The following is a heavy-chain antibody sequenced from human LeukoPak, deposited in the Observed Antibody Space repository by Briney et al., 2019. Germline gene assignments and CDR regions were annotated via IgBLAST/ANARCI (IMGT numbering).Heavy chain of an antibody. Sequence: PGGSLRLSCAASDFTVNSHDMTWVRQAPGKGLEWVSVIYTYGSTYYADSVKGRFTISRHNSKNTLFLQTSSLRAEDTAVYYCARDVRTDYYDSSGYHDAFDIWGQGTMVTVSS. J-gene: IGHJ3*02. CDR3: ARDVRTDYYDSSGYHDAFDI. D-gene: IGHD3-22*01. CDR1: DFTVNSHD. CDR2: IYTYGST. V-gene: IGHV3-53*04.